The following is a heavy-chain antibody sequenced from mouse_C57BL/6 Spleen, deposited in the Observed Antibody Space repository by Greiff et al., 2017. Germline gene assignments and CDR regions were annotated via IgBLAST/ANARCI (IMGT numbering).Heavy chain of an antibody. J-gene: IGHJ4*01. Sequence: DVQLVESGGGLVKPGGSLKLSCAASGFTFSDYGMHWVRQAPEKGLEWVAYISSGSSTIYYADTVKGRFTISRDYAKNTLFLLMTSLTSEDTAMYYCARPYYYGSSYSMDYWGQGTSVTVSS. V-gene: IGHV5-17*01. CDR3: ARPYYYGSSYSMDY. CDR2: ISSGSSTI. CDR1: GFTFSDYG. D-gene: IGHD1-1*01.